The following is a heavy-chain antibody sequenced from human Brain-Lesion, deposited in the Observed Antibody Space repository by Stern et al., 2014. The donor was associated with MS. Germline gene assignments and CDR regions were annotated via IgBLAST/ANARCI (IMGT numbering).Heavy chain of an antibody. CDR3: ARLTGVVDY. Sequence: QVQLVQSGSGLVKPSETLSLTCTVSGGSISRSTYYWGWIRQPPGEGLEWIGSMYYSGSTFYNPSLKIRFTISVAPPKTQFSLKLTSVTAADTAVYYCARLTGVVDYWGQGTLVTDSS. CDR2: MYYSGST. V-gene: IGHV4-39*01. CDR1: GGSISRSTYY. J-gene: IGHJ4*02. D-gene: IGHD7-27*01.